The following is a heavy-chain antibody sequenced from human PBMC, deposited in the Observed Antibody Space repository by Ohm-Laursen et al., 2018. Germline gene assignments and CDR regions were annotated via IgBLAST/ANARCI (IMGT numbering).Heavy chain of an antibody. V-gene: IGHV4-59*12. Sequence: SETLSLTCTVSGGSISSYYWSWIRQPPGKGLEWIGYIYYSGSTNYNPSLKSRVTMSLDTSKNQFSLNLTSVTAADTAVYYCARSREDSVTTWDYWGQGILVTVYS. D-gene: IGHD4-17*01. CDR3: ARSREDSVTTWDY. CDR2: IYYSGST. CDR1: GGSISSYY. J-gene: IGHJ4*02.